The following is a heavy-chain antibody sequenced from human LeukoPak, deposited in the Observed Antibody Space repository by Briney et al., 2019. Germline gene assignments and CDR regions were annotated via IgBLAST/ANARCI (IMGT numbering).Heavy chain of an antibody. CDR3: ARVLSREGYFDY. V-gene: IGHV1-18*01. J-gene: IGHJ4*02. CDR2: ISGYSGDI. Sequence: GASVNVSCKASGYTFTNYGINWVRQAPGQGLEWMGWISGYSGDINYAQRLQGRVTMTTDTSTSTAYMELRSLSSDDTAVYYCARVLSREGYFDYWGQGTLVTVSS. CDR1: GYTFTNYG. D-gene: IGHD5-24*01.